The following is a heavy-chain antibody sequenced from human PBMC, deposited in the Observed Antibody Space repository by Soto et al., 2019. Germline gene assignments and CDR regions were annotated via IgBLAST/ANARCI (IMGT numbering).Heavy chain of an antibody. CDR3: ARSHCTDGICYTEVIPS. D-gene: IGHD2-8*01. J-gene: IGHJ4*02. CDR1: SFTFIDFY. V-gene: IGHV1-2*02. CDR2: INAKNGGT. Sequence: QVELVQSGTEVKKPGASGKVSCEASSFTFIDFYIHGWRQAPGQGLEWMGWINAKNGGTRYAEKFQDRVTLTRDRSVRTAYLELQRLRSDDTAVYYCARSHCTDGICYTEVIPSWGQGTLVTVS.